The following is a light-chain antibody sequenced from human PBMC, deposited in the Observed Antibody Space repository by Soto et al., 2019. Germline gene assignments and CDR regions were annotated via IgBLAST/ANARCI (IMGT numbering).Light chain of an antibody. CDR2: DTF. V-gene: IGKV3-20*01. CDR3: HQYSGPPYT. J-gene: IGKJ2*01. Sequence: PGERVTLSCRASQTVSSSYFGWFQQRPGQAPRLLIYDTFYRATGIPDRFSASGSGTDFTLTISRLEPEDFAVYYCHQYSGPPYTVGQGTKLEI. CDR1: QTVSSSY.